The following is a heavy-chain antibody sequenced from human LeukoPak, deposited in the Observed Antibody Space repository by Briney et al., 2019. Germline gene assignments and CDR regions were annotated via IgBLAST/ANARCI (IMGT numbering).Heavy chain of an antibody. Sequence: PSETLSFTCAVYGGSFSGYYWSWIRQPPGKGLEWIGEINHSGSTNYNPSLKSRVTISVDTSKNQFSLKLSSVTAAGTAVYYCARGRKIYSSGYAFDIWGQGTMVTVSS. CDR1: GGSFSGYY. D-gene: IGHD3-22*01. J-gene: IGHJ3*02. V-gene: IGHV4-34*01. CDR2: INHSGST. CDR3: ARGRKIYSSGYAFDI.